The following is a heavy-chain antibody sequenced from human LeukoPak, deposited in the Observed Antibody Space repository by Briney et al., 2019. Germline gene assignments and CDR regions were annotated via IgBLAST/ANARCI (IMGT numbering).Heavy chain of an antibody. J-gene: IGHJ4*02. D-gene: IGHD2-2*02. CDR1: GFTFSSYA. Sequence: GGSLRLSCAATGFTFSSYAMSWVRQAPGKGLEWVSAISGSGGSTYYADSVKGRFTISRDNSKNTLYLQMNSLRAEDTAVYYCAKVVVPAAIHYGFDYWGQGTLVTVSS. V-gene: IGHV3-23*01. CDR3: AKVVVPAAIHYGFDY. CDR2: ISGSGGST.